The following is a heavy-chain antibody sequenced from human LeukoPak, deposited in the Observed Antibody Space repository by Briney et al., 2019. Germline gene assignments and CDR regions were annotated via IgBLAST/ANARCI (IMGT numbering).Heavy chain of an antibody. CDR1: AFTFSSYW. CDR2: INSDGSSR. CDR3: TRGSPGYSSSWLDF. J-gene: IGHJ4*02. Sequence: GGSLRLSCAPSAFTFSSYWMHWVRQAPGKGLVWVSRINSDGSSRSYADYVKGRFTISRDDAKNTLYLQMSSLSVDDTAIYYCTRGSPGYSSSWLDFWGQGILVTVSS. V-gene: IGHV3-74*01. D-gene: IGHD6-13*01.